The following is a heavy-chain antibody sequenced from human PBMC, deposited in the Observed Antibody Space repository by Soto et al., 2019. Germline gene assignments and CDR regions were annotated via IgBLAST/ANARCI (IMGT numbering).Heavy chain of an antibody. V-gene: IGHV1-2*02. D-gene: IGHD1-7*01. CDR2: INPKNGGT. CDR3: AIEEGTELDF. J-gene: IGHJ4*02. CDR1: GYTFTDAY. Sequence: VRLVQSGAEVKKPGASVKVTCKPSGYTFTDAYIHWVRQAPGQGLEWLGWINPKNGGTNYAQKFQGRDTMTRDTSRSTSFMELSSLDSKEPAVYYCAIEEGTELDFSGQGTLVTVSS.